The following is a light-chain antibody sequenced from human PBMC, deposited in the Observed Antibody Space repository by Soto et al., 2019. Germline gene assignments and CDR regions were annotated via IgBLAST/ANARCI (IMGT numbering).Light chain of an antibody. CDR2: AAS. J-gene: IGKJ3*01. V-gene: IGKV1-39*01. Sequence: DIQMTQSPSSLSASVGDRVTITCRASQSISSYLNWYQQKPGKAPKLLIYAASSLQSGVPSRFSGSGSGTDFTLTMTGLQPEDFATYYCQQSYSTPFTFGPGTKVDIK. CDR3: QQSYSTPFT. CDR1: QSISSY.